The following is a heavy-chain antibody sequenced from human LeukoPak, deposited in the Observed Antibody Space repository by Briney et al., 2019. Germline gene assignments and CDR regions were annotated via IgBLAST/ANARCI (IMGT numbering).Heavy chain of an antibody. CDR3: TTDLGATRGFDY. CDR1: GFTFSNAW. V-gene: IGHV3-15*01. Sequence: GGSLRLSCAASGFTFSNAWMSWVRQAPGKGLEWVSRIKSKTDGGTTDYAAPVKCRFTISRDDSKNTLYLQMNSLTTEDTAVHYCTTDLGATRGFDYRGQGTLVTVSS. D-gene: IGHD1-26*01. CDR2: IKSKTDGGTT. J-gene: IGHJ4*02.